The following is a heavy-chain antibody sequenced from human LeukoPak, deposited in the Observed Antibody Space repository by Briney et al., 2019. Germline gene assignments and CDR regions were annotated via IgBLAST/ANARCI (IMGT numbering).Heavy chain of an antibody. J-gene: IGHJ4*02. CDR2: IWYDGSNK. D-gene: IGHD1-26*01. V-gene: IGHV3-33*01. CDR1: GFTFSTYG. CDR3: ARAVGPFDY. Sequence: GGSLRLSCAASGFTFSTYGMHGVRQAPGKGLEWVAVIWYDGSNKYYADTVTGRFTISRDNSKNTLYLQMNSLRAEDTAVYYCARAVGPFDYWGQGTLVTVSS.